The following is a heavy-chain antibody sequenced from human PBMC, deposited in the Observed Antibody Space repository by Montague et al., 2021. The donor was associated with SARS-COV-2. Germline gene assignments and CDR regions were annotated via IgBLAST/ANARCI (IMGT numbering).Heavy chain of an antibody. J-gene: IGHJ4*02. D-gene: IGHD5-24*01. CDR1: GFSLNASGVG. V-gene: IGHV2-5*02. CDR2: IYWDDDK. Sequence: PALVKPTQTLTLTCTFSGFSLNASGVGVGWIRQPPGKALEWLASIYWDDDKRYSPSLKTRLITTKDTSKSQVVLRMTNVDPVDTATYYCAHSPIERGFWGQGTLVTVSS. CDR3: AHSPIERGF.